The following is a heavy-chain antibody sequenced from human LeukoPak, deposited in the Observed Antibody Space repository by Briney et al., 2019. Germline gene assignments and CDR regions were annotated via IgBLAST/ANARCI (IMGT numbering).Heavy chain of an antibody. CDR3: ARADVGVVGSDY. D-gene: IGHD3-3*01. Sequence: ASVKVSCKASGYTFATYGVTFVRQAPGQGLEWVGWISAYNGDTDYAQKLQGRVTMTTDTSTSTAYMELRNLKSDDTAVYYCARADVGVVGSDYWGQGTLVTVSS. CDR2: ISAYNGDT. CDR1: GYTFATYG. J-gene: IGHJ4*02. V-gene: IGHV1-18*01.